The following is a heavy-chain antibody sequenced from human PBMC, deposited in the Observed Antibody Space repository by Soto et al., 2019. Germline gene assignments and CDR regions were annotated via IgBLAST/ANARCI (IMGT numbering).Heavy chain of an antibody. CDR2: IKYDGSET. CDR1: GFIFSNNW. V-gene: IGHV3-7*03. J-gene: IGHJ1*01. CDR3: VRGLYSRSF. D-gene: IGHD5-12*01. Sequence: EVQLVESGGGVAQPGGSLTLSCVASGFIFSNNWMSWVRQAPGKGLQWVANIKYDGSETYYEDAVKGRFRISRENAKSSVYLQMNRLRVEDAAVYFCVRGLYSRSFWGQGTLVTVSS.